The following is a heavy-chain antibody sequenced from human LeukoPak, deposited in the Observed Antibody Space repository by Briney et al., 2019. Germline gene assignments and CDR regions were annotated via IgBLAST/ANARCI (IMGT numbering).Heavy chain of an antibody. CDR2: IYPGDSET. J-gene: IGHJ5*02. Sequence: GESLKISCKGSGYSFTSYWIGWVRQMPGKGLEWMGIIYPGDSETRYSPSFQGQVTISADKSISTAYLQWSSLKASDTAMYYCARLGYYYGSGSYLYNWFDPWGQGTLVTVSS. CDR3: ARLGYYYGSGSYLYNWFDP. D-gene: IGHD3-10*01. V-gene: IGHV5-51*01. CDR1: GYSFTSYW.